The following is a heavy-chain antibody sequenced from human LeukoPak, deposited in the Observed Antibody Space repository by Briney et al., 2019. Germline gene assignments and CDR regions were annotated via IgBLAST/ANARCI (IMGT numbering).Heavy chain of an antibody. Sequence: GGSLRLSCAASGFMFSSNWMSWVRLAPGKGLEWVANIKEDGTETYYVDSVKGRFTISRDNAKNSLHLQMNSLRVEDTAVYYCAKEGRSLQTYWGQGTLVTVSS. J-gene: IGHJ4*02. CDR2: IKEDGTET. CDR1: GFMFSSNW. CDR3: AKEGRSLQTY. D-gene: IGHD5-24*01. V-gene: IGHV3-7*03.